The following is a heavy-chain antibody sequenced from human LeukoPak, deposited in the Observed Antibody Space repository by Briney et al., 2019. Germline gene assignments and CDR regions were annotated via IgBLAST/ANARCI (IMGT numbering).Heavy chain of an antibody. CDR1: GFTFSSYA. D-gene: IGHD5-18*01. CDR3: AKCIEFWDTATALDY. Sequence: GGPLRLSCAASGFTFSSYAMSWVRQAPGKGLEWASAISGSGGSTYYADSVKGRFTISRDNSKNTLYLQMNSLRAEDTAVYYCAKCIEFWDTATALDYWGQGTLVTVSS. CDR2: ISGSGGST. V-gene: IGHV3-23*01. J-gene: IGHJ4*02.